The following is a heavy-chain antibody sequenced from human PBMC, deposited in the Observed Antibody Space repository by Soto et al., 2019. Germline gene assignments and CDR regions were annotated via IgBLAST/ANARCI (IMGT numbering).Heavy chain of an antibody. Sequence: QVQLQESGPGLVKPSETLSLTCTVSGGSIYRSGYYWGWIRQPPGRGLEWIGNIDYNGVTYSNPSLKSPVTISRDTSKNQFSLKLTSVTAADTALYYCGKVLVGATGHTDSDSWGPGTLVAVSS. J-gene: IGHJ4*02. V-gene: IGHV4-39*01. CDR1: GGSIYRSGYY. CDR2: IDYNGVT. CDR3: GKVLVGATGHTDSDS. D-gene: IGHD2-15*01.